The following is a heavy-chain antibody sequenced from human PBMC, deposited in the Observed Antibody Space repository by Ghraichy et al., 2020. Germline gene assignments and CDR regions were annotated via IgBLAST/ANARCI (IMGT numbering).Heavy chain of an antibody. D-gene: IGHD3-3*01. CDR2: ISGSGGST. J-gene: IGHJ4*02. V-gene: IGHV3-23*01. Sequence: GGSQRLSCVASGFTFSSYAMSWVRQAPGKGLEWVSAISGSGGSTYYADSVKGRFTISRDNSKNTLYLQMNSLRAEDTAVYYCAKDSRITIFGVEYYFDYWGQGTLVTVSS. CDR1: GFTFSSYA. CDR3: AKDSRITIFGVEYYFDY.